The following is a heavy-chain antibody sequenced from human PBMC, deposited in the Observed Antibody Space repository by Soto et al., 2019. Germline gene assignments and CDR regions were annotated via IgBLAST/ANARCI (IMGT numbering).Heavy chain of an antibody. CDR2: INAGNGNT. Sequence: QVQLVQSGAEVKKPGASVKVSCRASGYAFTTYAMHWARQAPGQRLEWMGWINAGNGNTKYSQKFQGRVTITSDTSASTASMELSSLRSEDTAVYYCARSRRPVVVTAATAFDIWGQGTMVTVSS. J-gene: IGHJ3*02. D-gene: IGHD2-21*02. CDR3: ARSRRPVVVTAATAFDI. CDR1: GYAFTTYA. V-gene: IGHV1-3*01.